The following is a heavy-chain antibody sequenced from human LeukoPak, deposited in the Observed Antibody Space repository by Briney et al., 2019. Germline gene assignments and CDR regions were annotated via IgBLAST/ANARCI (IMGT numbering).Heavy chain of an antibody. CDR3: ARDRSVDGTV. CDR1: GFTLSNYE. V-gene: IGHV3-48*03. CDR2: ISSSSSYT. D-gene: IGHD6-19*01. Sequence: PGGSLRLSCAASGFTLSNYEMNWVRQAPGKGLEWVSYISSSSSYTNYAVSVKGRFTISRDNAKNSLYLQMDSLRAEDTAVYYCARDRSVDGTVWGQGTLVTVSS. J-gene: IGHJ4*02.